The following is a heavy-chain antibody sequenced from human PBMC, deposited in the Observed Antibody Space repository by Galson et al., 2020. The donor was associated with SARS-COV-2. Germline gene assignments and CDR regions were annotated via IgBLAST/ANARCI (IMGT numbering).Heavy chain of an antibody. CDR1: GFTFSSYV. J-gene: IGHJ2*01. D-gene: IGHD3-16*02. CDR3: AKGGKMTFGGVIVGGYFDL. CDR2: ISGTGGST. Sequence: GESLKISCAASGFTFSSYVMSWVRQAPRQGLEWVSGISGTGGSTNYADSVKGRFTISRDNSKSTMYLQMNSLRAEDTAVYYCAKGGKMTFGGVIVGGYFDLWGRGTLVTVSS. V-gene: IGHV3-23*01.